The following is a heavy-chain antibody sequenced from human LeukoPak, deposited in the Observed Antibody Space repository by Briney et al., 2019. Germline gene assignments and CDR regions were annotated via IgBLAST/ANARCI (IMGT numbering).Heavy chain of an antibody. D-gene: IGHD2-2*02. CDR3: ARRECSSTSCYRLYFDY. CDR2: IYYSGST. Sequence: SETLSLTCTVSGGSISSSSYYWGWIRQPPGKGLEWIGSIYYSGSTYYNPSLKSRVTISVDTSKNQFSLKLSSVTAADTAVYYCARRECSSTSCYRLYFDYWGQGTLVTVSS. J-gene: IGHJ4*02. V-gene: IGHV4-39*01. CDR1: GGSISSSSYY.